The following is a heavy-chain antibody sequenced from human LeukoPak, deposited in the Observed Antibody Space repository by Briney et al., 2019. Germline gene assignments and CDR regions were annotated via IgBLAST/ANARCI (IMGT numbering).Heavy chain of an antibody. CDR3: AREGYCSGNSCANWFDP. J-gene: IGHJ5*02. D-gene: IGHD2-15*01. CDR2: VHYSGST. Sequence: PSETLSLTCAVSGGSISFYYWSWTRQPPGRGLEWIGYVHYSGSTSYNPSLKSRVTMSVDTSKNQFSLKLTSVTAADTAVYYCAREGYCSGNSCANWFDPWGQGTLVTVSS. CDR1: GGSISFYY. V-gene: IGHV4-59*01.